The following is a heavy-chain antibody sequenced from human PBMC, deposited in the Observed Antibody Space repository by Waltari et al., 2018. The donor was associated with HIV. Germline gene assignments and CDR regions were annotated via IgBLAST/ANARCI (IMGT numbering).Heavy chain of an antibody. CDR2: SNPKSGGT. CDR3: ARDNTGELITDGY. D-gene: IGHD3-16*01. Sequence: QVQLVQSGAEVKKPGASVKVSCKTSGFNFNVYYLHWVRQAPGQGPEWMGCSNPKSGGTNYAQKFQGRVTMTRDTSTSTGYMELSRLTSDDTAVDYCARDNTGELITDGYWGQGTLVTVSS. CDR1: GFNFNVYY. V-gene: IGHV1-2*02. J-gene: IGHJ4*02.